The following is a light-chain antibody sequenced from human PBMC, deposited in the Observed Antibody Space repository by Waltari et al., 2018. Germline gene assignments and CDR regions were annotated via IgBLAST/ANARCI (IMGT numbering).Light chain of an antibody. J-gene: IGLJ1*01. CDR2: DVT. CDR1: RSDVGAYDF. V-gene: IGLV2-11*01. Sequence: QSALTQPRSVSGSPGQSVTISCTGTRSDVGAYDFVSWYQQRPGKAPKLIIYDVTYRPSGVPVRFSGSKSDNKASLTISGLQADDEADYYCCSYAGRYTNYVFGSGTKVTVL. CDR3: CSYAGRYTNYV.